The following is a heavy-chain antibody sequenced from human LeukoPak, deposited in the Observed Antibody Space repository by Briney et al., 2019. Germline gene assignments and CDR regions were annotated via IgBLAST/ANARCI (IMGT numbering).Heavy chain of an antibody. CDR2: INPNSGGT. D-gene: IGHD3-3*01. Sequence: ASVKVSCKASGYTFTGYYMHWVRQAPGQGLEWMGWINPNSGGTNYAQKFQGRVTMTRDTSISTAYMELSRLRSDDTAVYYCARRNYDFWSGRGYYFDYWGQGTLVTVSS. CDR3: ARRNYDFWSGRGYYFDY. J-gene: IGHJ4*02. CDR1: GYTFTGYY. V-gene: IGHV1-2*02.